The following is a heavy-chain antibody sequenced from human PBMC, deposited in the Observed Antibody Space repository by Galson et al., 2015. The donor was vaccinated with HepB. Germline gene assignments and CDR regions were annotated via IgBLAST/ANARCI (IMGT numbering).Heavy chain of an antibody. D-gene: IGHD5-12*01. CDR1: GFTFSSYA. CDR3: AREKMEVATIFGGLYYYYMDV. V-gene: IGHV3-7*03. Sequence: SLRLSCAASGFTFSSYAMSWVRQAPGKGLEWVANIKQDGSEKYYVDSVKGRFTISRDNAKNSLYLQMNSLRAEDTAVYYCAREKMEVATIFGGLYYYYMDVWGKGTTVTVSS. J-gene: IGHJ6*03. CDR2: IKQDGSEK.